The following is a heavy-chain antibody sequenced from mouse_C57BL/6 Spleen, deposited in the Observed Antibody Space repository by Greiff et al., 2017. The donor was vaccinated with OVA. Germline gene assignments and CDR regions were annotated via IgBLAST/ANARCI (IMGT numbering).Heavy chain of an antibody. Sequence: VKVVESGAELVKPGASVKISCKASGYAFSSYWMNWVKQRPGKGLAWIGQIYPGDGDTNYNGKFKGKATLTADKSSSTAYMQLSSLTSEDSAVYFCARGGYDEGFAYWGQGTLVTVSA. CDR1: GYAFSSYW. CDR2: IYPGDGDT. CDR3: ARGGYDEGFAY. V-gene: IGHV1-80*01. D-gene: IGHD2-2*01. J-gene: IGHJ3*01.